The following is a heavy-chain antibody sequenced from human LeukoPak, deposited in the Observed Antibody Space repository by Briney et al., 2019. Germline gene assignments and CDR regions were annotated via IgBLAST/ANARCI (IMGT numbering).Heavy chain of an antibody. D-gene: IGHD3-22*01. CDR1: GGSFSSGSYY. Sequence: SETLSLTCTVSGGSFSSGSYYWSWIRQHPGKGLEWTGYIYYSGSTYYNPSLKSRVTISVDTSKNHFSLKLSSVTAADTAVYYCARMSGRESSGYYLDYWGQGTLVTVSS. V-gene: IGHV4-31*03. CDR3: ARMSGRESSGYYLDY. J-gene: IGHJ4*02. CDR2: IYYSGST.